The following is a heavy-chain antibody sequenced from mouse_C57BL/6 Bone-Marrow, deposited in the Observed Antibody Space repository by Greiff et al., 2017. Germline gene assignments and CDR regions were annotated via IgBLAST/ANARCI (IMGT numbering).Heavy chain of an antibody. Sequence: EVKVVESGGDLVKPGGSLKLSCAASGFTFSSYGMSWVRQTPDKRLEWVATISSGGSYTYYPDSVKGRFTISRGNAKNTLYLQMSSLKSEDTAMYYCARRGYSYAMDYWGQGTSVTVSS. CDR3: ARRGYSYAMDY. J-gene: IGHJ4*01. CDR2: ISSGGSYT. V-gene: IGHV5-6*02. CDR1: GFTFSSYG. D-gene: IGHD2-3*01.